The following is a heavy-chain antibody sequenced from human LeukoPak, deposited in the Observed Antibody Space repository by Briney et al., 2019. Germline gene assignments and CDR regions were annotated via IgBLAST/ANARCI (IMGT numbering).Heavy chain of an antibody. V-gene: IGHV3-30*02. Sequence: GGSLRLSCAASGFTFNSYGMHWVRQAPGKGLEWVAFIRYDGSNKYYADSVKGRFTISRDNSKNTLYLQMNSLRAEDTAMYYCARGGLLWFGGNFDYWGQGTLVTVSS. J-gene: IGHJ4*02. CDR1: GFTFNSYG. D-gene: IGHD3-10*01. CDR3: ARGGLLWFGGNFDY. CDR2: IRYDGSNK.